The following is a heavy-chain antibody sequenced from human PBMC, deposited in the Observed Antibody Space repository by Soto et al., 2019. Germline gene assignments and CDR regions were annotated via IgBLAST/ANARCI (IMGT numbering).Heavy chain of an antibody. J-gene: IGHJ6*01. Sequence: SWGSLRVSCVSSGSPFSNFAIRWIRQAPGRGLEWVAVISSDGNTRSYADSVKGRFTISRDNSKKTLYLQMNSLRPGDTALYYCASGNPDVWGQGTSVTVSS. CDR1: GSPFSNFA. CDR2: ISSDGNTR. V-gene: IGHV3-30*03. CDR3: ASGNPDV.